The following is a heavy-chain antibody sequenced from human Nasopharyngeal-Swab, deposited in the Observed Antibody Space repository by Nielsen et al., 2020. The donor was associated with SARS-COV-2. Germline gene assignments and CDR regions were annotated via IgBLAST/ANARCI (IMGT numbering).Heavy chain of an antibody. Sequence: GRSLKISCAASGFIVSSNYMNWVRQAPGKGLEWVSTVYPGGSTYYADSVEGRFILSRDNSNLYLQMNNLRADDTAVYYCAREVRGYIDYWGQGTLVTVSS. D-gene: IGHD4/OR15-4a*01. CDR3: AREVRGYIDY. V-gene: IGHV3-53*01. CDR1: GFIVSSNY. CDR2: VYPGGST. J-gene: IGHJ4*01.